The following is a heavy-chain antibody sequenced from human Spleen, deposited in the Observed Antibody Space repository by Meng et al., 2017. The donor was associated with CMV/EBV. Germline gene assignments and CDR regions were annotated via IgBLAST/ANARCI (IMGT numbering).Heavy chain of an antibody. CDR1: GCTFSSYA. J-gene: IGHJ4*02. CDR2: ISYDGSNK. CDR3: ARGARANFDY. V-gene: IGHV3-30-3*01. D-gene: IGHD6-6*01. Sequence: QVLWGGLGGGLVQPGRSLRLFCEASGCTFSSYAMHWVRQAPGKGLEWVAVISYDGSNKYYADSVKGRFTISRDNSKNTLYLQMNSLRAEDTAVYYCARGARANFDYWGQGTLVTVSS.